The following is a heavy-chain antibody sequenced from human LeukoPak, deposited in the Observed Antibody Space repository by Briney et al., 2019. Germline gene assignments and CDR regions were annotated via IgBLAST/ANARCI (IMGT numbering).Heavy chain of an antibody. J-gene: IGHJ4*02. CDR3: AKFIVVVPAAPNDY. Sequence: GGSLRLSCAASGFTFSIYAMSWVRQAPGKGLEWVSAISGSGGSTYYADSVKGRFTISRDNSKNTLYLQMNSLRAEDTAVYYCAKFIVVVPAAPNDYWGQGTLVTVSS. D-gene: IGHD2-2*01. CDR2: ISGSGGST. CDR1: GFTFSIYA. V-gene: IGHV3-23*01.